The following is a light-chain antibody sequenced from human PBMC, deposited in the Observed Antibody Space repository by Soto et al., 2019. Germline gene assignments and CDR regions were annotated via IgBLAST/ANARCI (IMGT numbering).Light chain of an antibody. J-gene: IGKJ1*01. Sequence: IEMTQSPATVSVSPGDRDTLSCRASESVTSCLAWYQQKPGQPPRLLIYAASSRETDVPARFSGGGSETEFTLTISSLQSEDFAVYFCQQYNIWPLWTFAQGTKVDI. V-gene: IGKV3-15*01. CDR3: QQYNIWPLWT. CDR2: AAS. CDR1: ESVTSC.